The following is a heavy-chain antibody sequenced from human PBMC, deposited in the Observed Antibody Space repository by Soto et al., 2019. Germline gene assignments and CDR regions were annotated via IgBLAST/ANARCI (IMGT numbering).Heavy chain of an antibody. CDR1: GGSFTGYY. CDR2: INYRGSS. CDR3: VRGQPHRITIFEVVIRSYDYGMDV. J-gene: IGHJ6*02. D-gene: IGHD3-3*02. Sequence: SETLSLTCTVYGGSFTGYYWTWIRQTPGKGLEWIGEINYRGSSYYNPSLESRISMAVDTSKNQFSLKLRSVTAADTAVYFCVRGQPHRITIFEVVIRSYDYGMDVWGQGTTVTVSS. V-gene: IGHV4-34*01.